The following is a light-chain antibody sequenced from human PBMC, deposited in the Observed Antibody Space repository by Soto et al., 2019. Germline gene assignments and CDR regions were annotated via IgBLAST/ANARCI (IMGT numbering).Light chain of an antibody. CDR1: SRDIGFYNY. J-gene: IGLJ1*01. CDR3: SSYTSTIRV. CDR2: EVA. Sequence: QSALTQPASVSGSPGQPITISCTGTSRDIGFYNYVSWYQQHPGKAPKLIIYEVAKRPSGGSNRFSGSKSGNTASLTISRLQAEDEADYYGSSYTSTIRVFGTGTKVTVL. V-gene: IGLV2-14*01.